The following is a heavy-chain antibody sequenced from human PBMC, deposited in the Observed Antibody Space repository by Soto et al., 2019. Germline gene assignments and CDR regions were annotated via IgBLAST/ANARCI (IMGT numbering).Heavy chain of an antibody. CDR2: ISGSGGST. J-gene: IGHJ4*02. CDR1: GFTFSSYA. D-gene: IGHD5-12*01. V-gene: IGHV3-23*01. Sequence: GGSLRLSCAASGFTFSSYAMSWVRQAPGKGLEWVSAISGSGGSTYYADSVKGRFTISRDNSKNTLYLQMNSLRAEDTAVYYCAKDAKRRRGYSGYDYFDYWGQGTLVTVSS. CDR3: AKDAKRRRGYSGYDYFDY.